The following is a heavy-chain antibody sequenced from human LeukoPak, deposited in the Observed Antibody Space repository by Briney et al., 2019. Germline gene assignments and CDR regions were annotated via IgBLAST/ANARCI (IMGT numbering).Heavy chain of an antibody. D-gene: IGHD3-22*01. CDR3: ARVYYDSSGYYDAFDI. CDR1: GFIFSTYA. CDR2: ISGSGVST. Sequence: GGSLRLSCVASGFIFSTYAMTWVRLAPGKGLEWVSTISGSGVSTYYADSVKGRFTISRDNSRNTLYLQMNSLRTEDTAVYYCARVYYDSSGYYDAFDIWGQGTMVTVSS. V-gene: IGHV3-23*01. J-gene: IGHJ3*02.